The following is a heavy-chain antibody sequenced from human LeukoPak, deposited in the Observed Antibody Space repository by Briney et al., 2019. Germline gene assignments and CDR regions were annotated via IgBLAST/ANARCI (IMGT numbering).Heavy chain of an antibody. D-gene: IGHD3-10*01. CDR3: AKCIKSYYYYGMDV. CDR2: ISSGSDYI. CDR1: GFNFNSYS. V-gene: IGHV3-21*01. Sequence: PGGSLRLSCAASGFNFNSYSINWVRQAPGKGLEWVSSISSGSDYIYYADSVKGRFTISRDNTKNSVFLQMNSLRAEDTAVYYCAKCIKSYYYYGMDVWGQGTTVTVSS. J-gene: IGHJ6*02.